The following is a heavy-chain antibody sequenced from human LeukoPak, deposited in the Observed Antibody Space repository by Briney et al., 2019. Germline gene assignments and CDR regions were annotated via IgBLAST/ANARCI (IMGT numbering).Heavy chain of an antibody. CDR1: GFTFSSYA. J-gene: IGHJ4*02. D-gene: IGHD3-10*01. CDR3: AKGGRYYGSGSYSYSGY. V-gene: IGHV3-23*01. Sequence: GGSLRLSCAASGFTFSSYAMSWVRQAPGKGLEWVSAISGSGGSKYYADSVKGRFTISRDNSKNTLYLQMNSLRAEDTAVYYCAKGGRYYGSGSYSYSGYWGQGTLVTVSS. CDR2: ISGSGGSK.